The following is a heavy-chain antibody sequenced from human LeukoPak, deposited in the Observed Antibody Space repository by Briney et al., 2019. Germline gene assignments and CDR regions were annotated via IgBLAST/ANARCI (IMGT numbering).Heavy chain of an antibody. D-gene: IGHD3-10*01. V-gene: IGHV4-59*01. CDR2: IYYSGST. J-gene: IGHJ6*02. CDR3: AREGYYGSGTYYHGMDV. CDR1: GGSISSYY. Sequence: PSETLSLTCTVSGGSISSYYWSWIRQPPGKGLEWIGYIYYSGSTNYNPSLKSRVTISVDTSKNQFSLKLSSVTAADTAVYYCAREGYYGSGTYYHGMDVWGQGTTVTVSS.